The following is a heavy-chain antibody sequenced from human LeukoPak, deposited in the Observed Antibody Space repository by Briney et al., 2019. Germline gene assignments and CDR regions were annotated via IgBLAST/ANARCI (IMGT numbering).Heavy chain of an antibody. D-gene: IGHD6-13*01. CDR2: ISSNGGST. CDR3: ARFSSSWYTLDY. CDR1: GFTFSSYA. Sequence: GGSLRLSCAASGFTFSSYAMHWVRQAPGKGLEYVSAISSNGGSTYYANSVKGRFTISRDNSKNTLYLQMGSLRAGDMAVYYCARFSSSWYTLDYWGQGTPVTVSS. J-gene: IGHJ4*02. V-gene: IGHV3-64*01.